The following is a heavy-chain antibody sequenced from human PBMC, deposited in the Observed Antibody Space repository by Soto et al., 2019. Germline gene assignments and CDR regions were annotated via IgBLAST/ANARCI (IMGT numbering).Heavy chain of an antibody. Sequence: QLLESGPGLVKPSETLSLTCTVSTGSITSGDYFWGWIRQPPGKGLEFIGSMHSSWGTYYSPSLKTRVSISMDKSKNAFSLKLTSVTAADTAVYFCAGVVVGATRQTGSDHWGQGTLVTVS. J-gene: IGHJ4*02. CDR2: MHSSWGT. CDR1: TGSITSGDYF. CDR3: AGVVVGATRQTGSDH. D-gene: IGHD2-15*01. V-gene: IGHV4-39*01.